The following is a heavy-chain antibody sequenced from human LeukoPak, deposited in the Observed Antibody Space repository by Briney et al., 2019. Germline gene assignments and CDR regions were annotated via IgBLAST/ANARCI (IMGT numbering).Heavy chain of an antibody. V-gene: IGHV4-39*01. D-gene: IGHD2-2*01. J-gene: IGHJ5*02. CDR3: ARIPSVWVPAAGTNWFDP. CDR2: IYYSGNT. Sequence: PSETLSLTCTVSGVSISSSNSYWGWIRQPPGKGLEWIGSIYYSGNTYYNASLKSQVSISIDTSKNQFSLKLSSVTAADTAVYYCARIPSVWVPAAGTNWFDPWGQGTLVTVSS. CDR1: GVSISSSNSY.